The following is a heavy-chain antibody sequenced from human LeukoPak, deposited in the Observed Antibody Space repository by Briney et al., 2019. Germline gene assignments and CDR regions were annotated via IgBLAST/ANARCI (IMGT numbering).Heavy chain of an antibody. CDR3: ARVGVERYSYGHGSFFDY. CDR2: IYYSGST. CDR1: GGSISSGDYY. D-gene: IGHD5-18*01. J-gene: IGHJ4*02. V-gene: IGHV4-30-4*08. Sequence: SETLSLTCTVSGGSISSGDYYWSWIRQPPGKGLGWIGNIYYSGSTYYNPSLKSRVTISVDTSKNQFSLKLSSVTAADTAVYYCARVGVERYSYGHGSFFDYWGQGTLVTVSS.